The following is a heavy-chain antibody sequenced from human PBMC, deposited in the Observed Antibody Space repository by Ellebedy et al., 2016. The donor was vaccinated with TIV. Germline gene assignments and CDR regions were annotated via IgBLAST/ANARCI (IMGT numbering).Heavy chain of an antibody. D-gene: IGHD6-25*01. Sequence: GESLKISXVASGFKFRTYNMNWVRQAPGKGLEWVSFISRGSSIISYADSVKGRFTISRDNAKNSLYLQMNSLRAEDTAVYYCARDRLSKALDPWGQGTLVTVSS. V-gene: IGHV3-48*04. J-gene: IGHJ5*02. CDR1: GFKFRTYN. CDR3: ARDRLSKALDP. CDR2: ISRGSSII.